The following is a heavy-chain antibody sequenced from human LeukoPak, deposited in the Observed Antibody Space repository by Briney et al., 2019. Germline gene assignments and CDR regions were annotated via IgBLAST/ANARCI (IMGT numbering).Heavy chain of an antibody. D-gene: IGHD2-2*01. CDR1: GFTLSSYA. V-gene: IGHV3-23*01. Sequence: GGSLRLSCAASGFTLSSYAMSWVRQAPGKGLEWVSAISGSGGSTYYADSVKGRFTISRDNSKNTLYLQMNSLRAEDTAVYYCAKVALGYCSSTSCRRDDFDYWGQGTLVTVSS. J-gene: IGHJ4*02. CDR2: ISGSGGST. CDR3: AKVALGYCSSTSCRRDDFDY.